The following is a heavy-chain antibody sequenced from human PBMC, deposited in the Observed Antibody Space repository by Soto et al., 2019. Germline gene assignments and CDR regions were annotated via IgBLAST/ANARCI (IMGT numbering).Heavy chain of an antibody. CDR2: ISYDGSNK. CDR1: GFTFSSYG. J-gene: IGHJ4*02. D-gene: IGHD2-2*01. CDR3: AKETVVPAATPYFDH. V-gene: IGHV3-30*18. Sequence: QVQLVESGGGVVQPGRSLRLSCAASGFTFSSYGMHWVRQAPGKGLEWVAVISYDGSNKYYADSVKGRFTISRDNSKNTLYLQMNSLRAEDTAVYYCAKETVVPAATPYFDHWGQGTLVTVSS.